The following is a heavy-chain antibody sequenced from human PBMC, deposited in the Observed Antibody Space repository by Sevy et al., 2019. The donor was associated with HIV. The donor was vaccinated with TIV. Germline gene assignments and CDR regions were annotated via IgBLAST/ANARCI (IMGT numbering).Heavy chain of an antibody. V-gene: IGHV3-9*01. J-gene: IGHJ4*02. CDR2: ISWNSGSI. CDR1: GFTFDDYA. CDR3: AKGYSYGQTGYFDY. Sequence: GGSLRLSCAASGFTFDDYAMHWVRQAPGKGLEWVSGISWNSGSIGYAGSVKGRFTISRDNAKNSLYLQMNSLSAEDTALYYCAKGYSYGQTGYFDYWGQGTLVTVSS. D-gene: IGHD5-18*01.